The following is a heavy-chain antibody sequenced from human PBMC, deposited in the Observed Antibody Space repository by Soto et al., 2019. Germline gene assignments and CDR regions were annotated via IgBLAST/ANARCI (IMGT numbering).Heavy chain of an antibody. D-gene: IGHD1-1*01. CDR1: GDSITTNKW. J-gene: IGHJ5*02. CDR3: ARGTLQVPSYTSYWHDFPFDP. Sequence: SETLSLTCAVSGDSITTNKWWSWVRQPPGKGREWIGEIYDSGTTNYNPSLRIRFTISLAKSKNQFSLRLNYVTASDPAVYYCARGTLQVPSYTSYWHDFPFDPWGQGTLVTVSS. V-gene: IGHV4-4*02. CDR2: IYDSGTT.